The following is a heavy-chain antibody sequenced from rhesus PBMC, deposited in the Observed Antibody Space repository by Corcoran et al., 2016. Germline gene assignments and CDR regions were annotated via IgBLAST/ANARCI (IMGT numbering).Heavy chain of an antibody. J-gene: IGHJ4*01. CDR3: AKVLVVVAIGWDY. D-gene: IGHD2-21*01. CDR1: GFTFSSYG. V-gene: IGHV3S5*01. CDR2: MNSGGGST. Sequence: EVQLVETGGGLVQPGGSLKLSCAASGFTFSSYGMSWVRQAPGNGLEWVSAMNSGGGSTYYADSVKGRFTISRDNSKNTLSLQMNSLRAEDTAVYYCAKVLVVVAIGWDYWGQGVLVTVSS.